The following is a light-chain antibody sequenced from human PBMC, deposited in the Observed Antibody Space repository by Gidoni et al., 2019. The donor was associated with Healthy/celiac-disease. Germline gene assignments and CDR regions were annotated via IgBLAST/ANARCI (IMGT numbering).Light chain of an antibody. J-gene: IGKJ4*01. CDR2: KAS. CDR1: QSISSW. V-gene: IGKV1-5*03. CDR3: QQYNSYLLT. Sequence: DIQMTQSPSTLSASVGDRVTITCRASQSISSWLAWYQQKPGKAPKLLIYKASSLERGVPSRFSGSGSGKEFTLTISSLKPDDFATYYCQQYNSYLLTFGGGTKVEIK.